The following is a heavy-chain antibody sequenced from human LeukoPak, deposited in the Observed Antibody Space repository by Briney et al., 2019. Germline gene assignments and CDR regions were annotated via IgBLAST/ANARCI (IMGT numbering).Heavy chain of an antibody. CDR2: INAGNDNT. V-gene: IGHV1-3*01. Sequence: GASVKVSCKASGYTFTSYAMHWVRQAPGQRLEWMGWINAGNDNTKYSQKFQGRVTITRDTSASTAYMELSSLRSEDTAVYYCARGSYDAFDIWGQGTMVTVSS. J-gene: IGHJ3*02. CDR1: GYTFTSYA. CDR3: ARGSYDAFDI.